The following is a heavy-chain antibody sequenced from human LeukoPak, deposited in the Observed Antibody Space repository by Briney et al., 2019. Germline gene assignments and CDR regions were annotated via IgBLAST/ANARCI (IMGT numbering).Heavy chain of an antibody. Sequence: PSGTLSLTCAVSGGSISSSNWWSWVRQPPGKGLEWIGEIYHSGSTYYNPSLKSRVTISVDTSKNQFSLKLSSVTAADTAVYYCARVGDYYDSSGTTAFDIWGQGTMVTVSS. CDR1: GGSISSSNW. D-gene: IGHD3-22*01. CDR3: ARVGDYYDSSGTTAFDI. J-gene: IGHJ3*02. CDR2: IYHSGST. V-gene: IGHV4-4*02.